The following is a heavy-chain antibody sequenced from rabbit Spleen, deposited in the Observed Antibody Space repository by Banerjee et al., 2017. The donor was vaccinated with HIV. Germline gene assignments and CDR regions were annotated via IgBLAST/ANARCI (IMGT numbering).Heavy chain of an antibody. D-gene: IGHD3-3*01. J-gene: IGHJ4*01. CDR1: GFSFSGSYW. V-gene: IGHV1S40*01. CDR2: VYGGSSGNS. Sequence: QSLEESGGDLVKLGASLTLTCTASGFSFSGSYWICWVRQATGKGLEWIACVYGGSSGNSVYAIRAISRFTNSKTSATPATLQMTSLTAADTASYFCARGTGVACWNVWGPGTLVTVS. CDR3: ARGTGVACWNV.